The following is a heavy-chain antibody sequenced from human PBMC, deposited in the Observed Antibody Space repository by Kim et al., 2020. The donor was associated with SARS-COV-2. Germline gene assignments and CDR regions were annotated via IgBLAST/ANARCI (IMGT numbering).Heavy chain of an antibody. Sequence: SETLSLTCAVYGGSFSGHYWSWIRQPPGKGLEWIGEINHSGSTNYKSSLKSRVTISVDTSKNQLSLKLSSVTAADTAVYYCARGRKVTTFYVRRYTWFDPWGQGTLVTVSS. CDR2: INHSGST. J-gene: IGHJ5*02. CDR1: GGSFSGHY. V-gene: IGHV4-34*01. CDR3: ARGRKVTTFYVRRYTWFDP. D-gene: IGHD3-16*01.